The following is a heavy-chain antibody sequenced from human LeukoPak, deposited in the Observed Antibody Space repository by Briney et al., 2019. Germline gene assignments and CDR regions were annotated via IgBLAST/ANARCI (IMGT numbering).Heavy chain of an antibody. V-gene: IGHV4-4*02. Sequence: SETLSLTCAVSGGSITSSNLWSWVRQPPGKGLEWIGEIYHSGSTNYNPSLKSRVTISVDTSKNQFSLKLSSVAAADTAVYYCARNIVGVPWGQGTLVTVSS. D-gene: IGHD2-15*01. CDR1: GGSITSSNL. CDR3: ARNIVGVP. CDR2: IYHSGST. J-gene: IGHJ5*02.